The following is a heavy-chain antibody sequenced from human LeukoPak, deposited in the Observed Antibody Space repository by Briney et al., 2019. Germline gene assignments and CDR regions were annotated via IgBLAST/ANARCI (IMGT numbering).Heavy chain of an antibody. Sequence: GGSLRLSCAASGFTFDDYAMHWVRQAPGKGLEWVSLISGDGGSTYYADSVKGRFTISTDNSKHSLYLQMNSLRTEDTALYYCAKNGRRAASSGWYEGDYYFDYWGQGTLVTVSS. V-gene: IGHV3-43*02. D-gene: IGHD6-19*01. CDR3: AKNGRRAASSGWYEGDYYFDY. J-gene: IGHJ4*02. CDR2: ISGDGGST. CDR1: GFTFDDYA.